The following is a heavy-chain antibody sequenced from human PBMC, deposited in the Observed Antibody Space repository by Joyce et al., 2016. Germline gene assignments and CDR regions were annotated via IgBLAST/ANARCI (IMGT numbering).Heavy chain of an antibody. D-gene: IGHD2-21*02. V-gene: IGHV4-39*01. J-gene: IGHJ4*02. CDR2: IYYGWST. Sequence: QLLLQESGSGLVKPSETLSLSCSVSGDSISSTSYYWGWIRQPPGKGLEWIGDIYYGWSTYYNPSLKSRVTISVDTSKNQFSLRLSSVTAADTAIYYCARRDVAVTPISPFDYWGQGTLVTVSS. CDR3: ARRDVAVTPISPFDY. CDR1: GDSISSTSYY.